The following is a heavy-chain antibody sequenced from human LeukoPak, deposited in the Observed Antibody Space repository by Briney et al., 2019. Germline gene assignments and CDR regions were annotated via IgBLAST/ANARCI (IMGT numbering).Heavy chain of an antibody. CDR1: GLTANSNY. CDR2: IYSGGST. V-gene: IGHV3-66*01. Sequence: GGSLRLSCAASGLTANSNYMSWVRQAPGKGLERVSVIYSGGSTFYADSVKGRFTISRDNSKNTLYLQMNSVRAEDTAVYYCASSLPRDYYGSGSYYYWGQGTLVTVSS. D-gene: IGHD3-10*01. J-gene: IGHJ4*02. CDR3: ASSLPRDYYGSGSYYY.